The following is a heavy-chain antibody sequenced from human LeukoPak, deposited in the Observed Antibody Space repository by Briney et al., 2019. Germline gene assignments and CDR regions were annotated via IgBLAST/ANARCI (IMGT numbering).Heavy chain of an antibody. CDR1: GGSFSGYY. V-gene: IGHV4-34*01. CDR2: INHSGST. CDR3: ARGMLYYDYVWGSYRYPYYFDY. Sequence: SETLSLTCAVYGGSFSGYYWSWIRQPPGKGLEWIGEINHSGSTNYNPSLESRVTISVDTSKNQFSLKLSSVTAADTAVYYCARGMLYYDYVWGSYRYPYYFDYWGQGTLVTVSS. J-gene: IGHJ4*02. D-gene: IGHD3-16*02.